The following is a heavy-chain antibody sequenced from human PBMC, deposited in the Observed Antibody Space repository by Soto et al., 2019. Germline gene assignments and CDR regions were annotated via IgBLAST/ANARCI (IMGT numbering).Heavy chain of an antibody. V-gene: IGHV3-72*01. D-gene: IGHD6-19*01. J-gene: IGHJ5*02. Sequence: EVQLVESGGGLVQPGGSLRLSCGASGFTFSDHYMDWVRQAPGKGLEWVARIRNKGGFITEYAASVQGRFTVSRDDSKNSVFLQMNSLKTEDTALYYCASPQRISSFWSYHWGQGTLVTVSS. CDR3: ASPQRISSFWSYH. CDR1: GFTFSDHY. CDR2: IRNKGGFIT.